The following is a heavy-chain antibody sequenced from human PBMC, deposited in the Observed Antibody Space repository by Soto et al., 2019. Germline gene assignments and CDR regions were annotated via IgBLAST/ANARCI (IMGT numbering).Heavy chain of an antibody. CDR2: IPYDRGNS. Sequence: QVHLVESGGGVVQPGRSVRLSCAASGFTFSSYGMYWVRQAPGRGLEWVAFIPYDRGNSYYADSVKGRFTISRDNSKNTLYLQMNSLTAEDTAVYYCAKDREYSYGYADYWGQGALVTVSS. CDR1: GFTFSSYG. CDR3: AKDREYSYGYADY. D-gene: IGHD5-18*01. J-gene: IGHJ4*02. V-gene: IGHV3-30*18.